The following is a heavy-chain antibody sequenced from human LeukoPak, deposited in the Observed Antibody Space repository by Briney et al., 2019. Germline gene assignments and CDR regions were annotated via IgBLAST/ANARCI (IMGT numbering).Heavy chain of an antibody. D-gene: IGHD3-10*01. V-gene: IGHV4-59*01. Sequence: SETLSLTCTVSGGSISSYYWSWIRQPPGKGLEWIEYIYYSGSTNYKPSLKSRVTISVDTSKNQFSLKLSSVTAADTAVYYCARGGYYGSGNDFRFDPWGQGTLVTVSS. J-gene: IGHJ5*02. CDR2: IYYSGST. CDR1: GGSISSYY. CDR3: ARGGYYGSGNDFRFDP.